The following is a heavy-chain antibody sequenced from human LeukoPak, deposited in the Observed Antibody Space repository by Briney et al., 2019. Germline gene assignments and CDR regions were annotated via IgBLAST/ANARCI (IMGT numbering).Heavy chain of an antibody. J-gene: IGHJ6*04. CDR2: IFPIFGTA. V-gene: IGHV1-69*13. Sequence: SVKVSCKASGGTFSSYAISWVRQAPGQGLEWMGGIFPIFGTANYAQKFQGRVTITADESTSTAYMELSSLRSEDTAVYYCARNAVPDRPFSGMDVWGKGTTVTVSS. D-gene: IGHD2-2*01. CDR3: ARNAVPDRPFSGMDV. CDR1: GGTFSSYA.